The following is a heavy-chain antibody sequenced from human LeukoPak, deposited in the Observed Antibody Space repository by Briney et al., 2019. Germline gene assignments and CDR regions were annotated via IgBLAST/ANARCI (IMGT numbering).Heavy chain of an antibody. CDR3: AKSVIAAAGTFDY. Sequence: PGGSLRLSCAAYGFTFSSFAMSWLRQAPGKGLEWVSAISNSGGSTYYADSVKGRFTISRDNSKNTLYLQMNSLRAEDTAVYYRAKSVIAAAGTFDYWGQGTLVTVSS. CDR1: GFTFSSFA. V-gene: IGHV3-23*01. J-gene: IGHJ4*02. CDR2: ISNSGGST. D-gene: IGHD6-13*01.